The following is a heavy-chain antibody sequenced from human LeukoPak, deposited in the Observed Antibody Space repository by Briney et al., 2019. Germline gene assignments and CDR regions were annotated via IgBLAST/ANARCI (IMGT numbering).Heavy chain of an antibody. V-gene: IGHV3-53*01. Sequence: GGSLRLYCAASGFTVSSNYMSWVRQAPGKGLEWVSVIYSGGSTYYADSVKGRFTISRDNSKNTLYLQMNSLRAEDTAVYYCARSTPPGYSSSWPRNPGYCGQGTLVTVSS. J-gene: IGHJ4*02. D-gene: IGHD6-13*01. CDR1: GFTVSSNY. CDR2: IYSGGST. CDR3: ARSTPPGYSSSWPRNPGY.